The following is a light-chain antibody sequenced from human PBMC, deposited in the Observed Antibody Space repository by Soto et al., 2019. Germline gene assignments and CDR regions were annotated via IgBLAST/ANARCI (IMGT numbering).Light chain of an antibody. CDR1: QSVATN. Sequence: EVVLTQSPGTLSVSPGERVTLSCRASQSVATNLAWYQQRPGQAPRLLIYGASKRAIGLPARFSGSVSGTEFTLTISSLQSEEGAVYYGQQYNDWPQTLGQGTKVDIK. V-gene: IGKV3-15*01. J-gene: IGKJ1*01. CDR3: QQYNDWPQT. CDR2: GAS.